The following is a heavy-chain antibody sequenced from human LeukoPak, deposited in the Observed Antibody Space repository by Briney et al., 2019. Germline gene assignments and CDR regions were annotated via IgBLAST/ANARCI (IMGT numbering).Heavy chain of an antibody. D-gene: IGHD3-16*02. CDR1: GFTFSSYW. J-gene: IGHJ3*02. CDR2: IKQDGSEK. CDR3: APDYDYVWGSYRWAFDI. Sequence: GGSLRLSCAASGFTFSSYWMSWVRQAPGKGLEWVASIKQDGSEKYYVDSVKGRFTISRDNAKNSLYLQMNSLRAEDTAVYYCAPDYDYVWGSYRWAFDIWGQGTMVTVSS. V-gene: IGHV3-7*01.